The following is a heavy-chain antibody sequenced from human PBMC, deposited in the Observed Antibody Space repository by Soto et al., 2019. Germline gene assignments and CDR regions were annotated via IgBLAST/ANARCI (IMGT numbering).Heavy chain of an antibody. CDR2: IDPSDSYT. CDR1: GYSFTSYW. CDR3: AREPEEYCTNGVCYTVDY. Sequence: PGESLKISCKGSGYSFTSYWISWVRQMPGKGREWMGRIDPSDSYTNYSPSFQGHVTISADKSISTAYLQWSSLKASDTAMYYCAREPEEYCTNGVCYTVDYWGQGTLVTVSS. V-gene: IGHV5-10-1*01. J-gene: IGHJ4*02. D-gene: IGHD2-8*01.